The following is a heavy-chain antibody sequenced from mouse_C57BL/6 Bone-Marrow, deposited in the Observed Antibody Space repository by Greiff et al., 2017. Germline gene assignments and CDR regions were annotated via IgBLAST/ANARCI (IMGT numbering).Heavy chain of an antibody. CDR2: IHPNSGST. D-gene: IGHD1-1*01. Sequence: QVKLQQPGAELVKPGASVKLSCTASGYTFTSYWMHWVKQRPGQGLEWIGMIHPNSGSTNYNEKFKSKATLTVDKSSSTAYMQISSLTSEDSAVYYCARGGWPYEGYWGQGTTLTVSS. CDR1: GYTFTSYW. CDR3: ARGGWPYEGY. V-gene: IGHV1-64*01. J-gene: IGHJ2*01.